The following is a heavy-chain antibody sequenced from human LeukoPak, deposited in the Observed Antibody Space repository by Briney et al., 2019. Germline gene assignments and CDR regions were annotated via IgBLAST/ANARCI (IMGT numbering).Heavy chain of an antibody. J-gene: IGHJ4*02. D-gene: IGHD6-19*01. CDR3: GRGSSSGWYFDY. Sequence: SETLSLTCTVSGGSISSYYWSWIRQPPGKGLEWIGYIYYSGSTNYNPSLKSRVTISVDTSKNQFSLKLSYVTAADTAGYYCGRGSSSGWYFDYWGQGTLVTVSS. CDR2: IYYSGST. V-gene: IGHV4-59*01. CDR1: GGSISSYY.